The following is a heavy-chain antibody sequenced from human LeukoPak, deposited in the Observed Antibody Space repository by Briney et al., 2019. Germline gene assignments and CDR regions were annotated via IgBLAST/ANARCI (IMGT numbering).Heavy chain of an antibody. D-gene: IGHD6-19*01. J-gene: IGHJ3*02. CDR3: ASPYSSGWYGAFDI. Sequence: SETLSLTCAVYGGSFSGYYWSWIRQPPGKGLEWIGEINHSGSTNYNPSLKSRVTTSVDTSKNQFSLKLSSVTAADTAVYYCASPYSSGWYGAFDIWGQGTMVTVSS. CDR1: GGSFSGYY. CDR2: INHSGST. V-gene: IGHV4-34*01.